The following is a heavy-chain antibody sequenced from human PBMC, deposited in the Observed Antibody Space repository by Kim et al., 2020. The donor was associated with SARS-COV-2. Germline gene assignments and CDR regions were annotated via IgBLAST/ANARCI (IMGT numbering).Heavy chain of an antibody. V-gene: IGHV6-1*01. J-gene: IGHJ3*02. Sequence: SQTLSLTCAISGDSLFSNNVAWNWLSLSPSRGLEWLGRTYYRSKWFSDYALSVKSRIIVSADASKNHFSLQLNSVAPEDTALYFCARGMDSAFDIWCQGTMVTVPS. CDR2: TYYRSKWFS. CDR1: GDSLFSNNVA. CDR3: ARGMDSAFDI. D-gene: IGHD5-18*01.